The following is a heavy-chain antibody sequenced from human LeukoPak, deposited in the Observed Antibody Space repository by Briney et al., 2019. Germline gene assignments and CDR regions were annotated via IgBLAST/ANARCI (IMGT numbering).Heavy chain of an antibody. CDR2: INHSGST. V-gene: IGHV4-34*01. CDR3: ARILSPPAFDI. J-gene: IGHJ3*02. CDR1: GFTFGDYA. Sequence: GSLRLSCTASGFTFGDYAMSWIRQPPGKGLEWIGEINHSGSTNYNPSLKSRVTISVDPSKNQFSLNLSSVTAADTAVYYCARILSPPAFDIWGQGTMVTVSS. D-gene: IGHD2-8*02.